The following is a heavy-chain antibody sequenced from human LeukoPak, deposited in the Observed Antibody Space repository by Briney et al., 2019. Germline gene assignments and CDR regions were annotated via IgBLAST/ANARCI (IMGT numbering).Heavy chain of an antibody. CDR3: AKAHFVDERVPAATPADY. CDR1: GFTFSSYG. D-gene: IGHD2-2*01. CDR2: IRYGGSNK. Sequence: GGSLRLSCAASGFTFSSYGMHWVRQAPGKGLEWVAFIRYGGSNKYYADSVEGRFTISRDNSKNTLYLQMNSLRAEDTAVYYCAKAHFVDERVPAATPADYWGQGTLVTVSS. V-gene: IGHV3-30*02. J-gene: IGHJ4*02.